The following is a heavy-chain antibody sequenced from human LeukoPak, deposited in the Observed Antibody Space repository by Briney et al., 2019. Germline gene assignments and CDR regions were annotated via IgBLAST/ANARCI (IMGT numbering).Heavy chain of an antibody. D-gene: IGHD5-12*01. CDR1: GFTFSTYS. CDR3: AREFGHDRWYFDY. Sequence: GGSLRLSCAASGFTFSTYSIHWVRQAPGKGLEWVTVISADGRTQYYSDSVEGRFTISRDNSLNTLHLQMNSLRTGDTAVYYCAREFGHDRWYFDYWGQGALVTVSS. J-gene: IGHJ4*02. CDR2: ISADGRTQ. V-gene: IGHV3-30*03.